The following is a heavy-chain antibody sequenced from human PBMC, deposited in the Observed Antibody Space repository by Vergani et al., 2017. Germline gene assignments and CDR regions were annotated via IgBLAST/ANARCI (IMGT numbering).Heavy chain of an antibody. J-gene: IGHJ4*02. Sequence: EVQLLESGGNLVQPGGSLRLSCAASGFTFTNFAMTWVRQAPGEGLEWVSGISGSGGFTYYEDSVKGRFTISRDNSKNTMCLQMNNLRAEDTAVYYCAKDNVPGYYDSSGYCDYWGQGTLVTVSS. CDR3: AKDNVPGYYDSSGYCDY. V-gene: IGHV3-23*01. CDR2: ISGSGGFT. CDR1: GFTFTNFA. D-gene: IGHD3-22*01.